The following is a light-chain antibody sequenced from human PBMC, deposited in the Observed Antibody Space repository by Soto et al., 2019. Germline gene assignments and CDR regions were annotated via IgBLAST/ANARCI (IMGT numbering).Light chain of an antibody. CDR3: QERSNWPSIT. CDR2: DAS. J-gene: IGKJ5*01. Sequence: EIVLTQSPATLSLSPGERATLSCRASQSVSSYLAWYQQKPGQAPRLLIYDASNSATGIPARFSGSGSGTDFTLTISSLVPEDFAVYYCQERSNWPSITFGQGTRLEIK. CDR1: QSVSSY. V-gene: IGKV3-11*01.